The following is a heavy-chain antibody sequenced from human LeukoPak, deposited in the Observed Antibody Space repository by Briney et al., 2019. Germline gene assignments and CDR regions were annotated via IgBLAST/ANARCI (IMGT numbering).Heavy chain of an antibody. CDR2: VNPDSGGT. V-gene: IGHV1-2*02. D-gene: IGHD3-10*01. CDR3: ARDSGPGTFDI. Sequence: ASVKVSCKTSGYTFTGYYIHWVRQAPGQGLEWMGWVNPDSGGTTYAQKFQDRVTMTRDTSITTAFMELSRLRSDDTAVYYCARDSGPGTFDIWGQGKMVPVSS. CDR1: GYTFTGYY. J-gene: IGHJ3*02.